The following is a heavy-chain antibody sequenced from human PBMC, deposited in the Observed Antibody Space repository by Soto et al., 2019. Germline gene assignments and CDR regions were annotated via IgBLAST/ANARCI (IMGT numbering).Heavy chain of an antibody. CDR2: ISYDGSNK. J-gene: IGHJ4*02. CDR3: AKGSAPWY. D-gene: IGHD3-3*01. CDR1: GFTFSSYG. Sequence: QVQLVESGGGVVQPGRSLRLSCAASGFTFSSYGMHWVRQAPGKGLEWVAVISYDGSNKYYADSVKGRFTISRDNSKNTLYLQMTSLRAEDTAVYYCAKGSAPWYWGQGTLVTVSS. V-gene: IGHV3-30*18.